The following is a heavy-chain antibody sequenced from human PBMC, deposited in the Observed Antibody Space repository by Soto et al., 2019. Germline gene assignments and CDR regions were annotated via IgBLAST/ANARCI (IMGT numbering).Heavy chain of an antibody. CDR2: IYPGDSDT. CDR1: GYIFTNYW. J-gene: IGHJ6*04. D-gene: IGHD6-13*01. Sequence: GESLKISCKGSGYIFTNYWIGWVRQMPGKGLEWMGIIYPGDSDTRYSPSFQGQVTISADKSISTAYLQWSSLKASDTAMYYCARRIAAAGYYYGMDGWGKGTTVTVAS. CDR3: ARRIAAAGYYYGMDG. V-gene: IGHV5-51*01.